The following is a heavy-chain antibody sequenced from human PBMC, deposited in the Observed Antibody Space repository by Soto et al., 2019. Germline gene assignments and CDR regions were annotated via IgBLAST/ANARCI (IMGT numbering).Heavy chain of an antibody. V-gene: IGHV3-7*01. CDR3: AREGGGSGSYYNHYYGMDV. CDR1: GFTFSSLW. Sequence: GRPLRLSCAASGFTFSSLWMSWVRQAPGKGLEWVANIKQDGSEKYYVDSVKGRFTISRDNAKNSLYLQMNSLRAEDTAVYYCAREGGGSGSYYNHYYGMDVWGQGTTVTVSS. CDR2: IKQDGSEK. J-gene: IGHJ6*02. D-gene: IGHD3-10*01.